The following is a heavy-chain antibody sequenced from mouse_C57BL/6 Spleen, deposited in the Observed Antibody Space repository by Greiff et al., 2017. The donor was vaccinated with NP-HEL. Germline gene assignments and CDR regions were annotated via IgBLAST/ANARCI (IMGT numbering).Heavy chain of an antibody. CDR2: IYPGDGDT. CDR1: GYAFSSSW. J-gene: IGHJ4*01. Sequence: VQLQQSGPELVKPGASVKISCKASGYAFSSSWMNWVKQRPGKGLEWIGRIYPGDGDTNYNGKFKGKATLTADKSSSTAYMQLSSLTSEDSAVYFCASNGSRAFYAMEYWGQGTSVTVSS. V-gene: IGHV1-82*01. CDR3: ASNGSRAFYAMEY. D-gene: IGHD1-1*01.